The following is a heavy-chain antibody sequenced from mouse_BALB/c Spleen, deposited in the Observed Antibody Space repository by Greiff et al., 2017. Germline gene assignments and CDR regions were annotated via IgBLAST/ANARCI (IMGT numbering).Heavy chain of an antibody. V-gene: IGHV10-1*02. Sequence: GGGLVQPKGSLKLSCAASGFTFNTYALNWVRQAPGKGLEWVARIRSKSNNYATYYADSVKDRFTISRDDSQSMLYLQMNNLKTEDTAMYYCVRRGVRGAWFAYWGQGTLVTVSA. CDR3: VRRGVRGAWFAY. CDR1: GFTFNTYA. D-gene: IGHD2-14*01. CDR2: IRSKSNNYAT. J-gene: IGHJ3*01.